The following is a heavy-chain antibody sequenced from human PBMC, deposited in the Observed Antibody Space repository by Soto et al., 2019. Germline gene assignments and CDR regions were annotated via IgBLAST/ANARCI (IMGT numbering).Heavy chain of an antibody. V-gene: IGHV3-48*02. J-gene: IGHJ3*02. CDR1: GFTFSSYS. CDR3: ARVRMVRGIHASDI. CDR2: ISSSSSTI. Sequence: EVQLVESGGGLVQPGGSLRLSCAASGFTFSSYSMNWVRQAPGKGLEWVSYISSSSSTIYYADSVKGRFTISRDNAKNSLYLQMNSLRDEDTAVYYCARVRMVRGIHASDIWGQGTMVTVSS. D-gene: IGHD3-10*01.